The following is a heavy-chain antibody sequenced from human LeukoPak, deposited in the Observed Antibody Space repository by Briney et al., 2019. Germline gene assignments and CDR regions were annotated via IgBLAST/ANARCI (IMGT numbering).Heavy chain of an antibody. CDR2: IYDSGST. CDR1: GGSIRSSYYY. CDR3: ARQGTGASDC. V-gene: IGHV4-39*01. Sequence: SETLSLTCTVSGGSIRSSYYYWGWIRQPPGKGLEWIGSIYDSGSTYYNPSLKSRVTISVDTSKNQFSLKLSSVTAADTAAYYCARQGTGASDCWGQGTLVTVSS. D-gene: IGHD1-14*01. J-gene: IGHJ4*02.